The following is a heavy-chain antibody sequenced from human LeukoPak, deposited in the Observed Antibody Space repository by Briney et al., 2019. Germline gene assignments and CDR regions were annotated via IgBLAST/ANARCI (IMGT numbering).Heavy chain of an antibody. CDR2: IYYSGST. CDR1: GGSISIYY. Sequence: PSETLSLTCTVSGGSISIYYWSWIRQPPGKGLEWIGYIYYSGSTNYNPSLKSRVTISVDTSKNQFSLKLSSVTAADTAVYYCASSTHYYYDSSGYYYVDYYFDYWGQGTLVTVSS. J-gene: IGHJ4*02. CDR3: ASSTHYYYDSSGYYYVDYYFDY. V-gene: IGHV4-59*01. D-gene: IGHD3-22*01.